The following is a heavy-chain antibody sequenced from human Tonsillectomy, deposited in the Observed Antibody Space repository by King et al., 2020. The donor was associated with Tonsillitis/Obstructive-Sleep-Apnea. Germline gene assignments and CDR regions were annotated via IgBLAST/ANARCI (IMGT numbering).Heavy chain of an antibody. CDR3: ARESGGAGAFDI. CDR1: GFTFSSYE. D-gene: IGHD6-19*01. J-gene: IGHJ3*02. CDR2: ISSSGSTI. V-gene: IGHV3-48*03. Sequence: VQLVESGGGLVQPGGSLRLSCAASGFTFSSYEMNWVRQAPGKGLEWVSYISSSGSTIYYADSVKGRFTISRDHAKNSLYLQMNSLRAEDTAVYYCARESGGAGAFDIWGQGTMVTVSS.